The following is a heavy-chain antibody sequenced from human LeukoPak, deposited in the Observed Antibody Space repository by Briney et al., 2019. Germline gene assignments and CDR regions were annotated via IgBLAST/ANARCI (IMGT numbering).Heavy chain of an antibody. CDR1: GYTFTSYG. CDR2: ISAYNGNT. D-gene: IGHD4-17*01. V-gene: IGHV1-18*01. Sequence: HVASVKVSCKASGYTFTSYGISWVRQAPGQGLEWMGWISAYNGNTNYAQKLQGRVTMTTDTSTSTAYMELRSLRSDDTAAYYCATSVTLYYYGMDVWGQGTTVTVSS. CDR3: ATSVTLYYYGMDV. J-gene: IGHJ6*02.